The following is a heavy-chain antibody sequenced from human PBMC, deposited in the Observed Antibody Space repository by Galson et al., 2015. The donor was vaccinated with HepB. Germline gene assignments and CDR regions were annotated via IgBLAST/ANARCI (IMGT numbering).Heavy chain of an antibody. CDR2: ISWNSGSI. V-gene: IGHV3-9*01. Sequence: SLRLSCAASGFTFDDYAMHWVRQVPGKGLEWVSGISWNSGSIGYGDSVKGRFTISRDNAKKSLYLQMNSLRAEDTAFYYCAKDITYYYGSGSYLFGAVDIWGQGTAVTVS. CDR1: GFTFDDYA. J-gene: IGHJ3*02. CDR3: AKDITYYYGSGSYLFGAVDI. D-gene: IGHD3-10*01.